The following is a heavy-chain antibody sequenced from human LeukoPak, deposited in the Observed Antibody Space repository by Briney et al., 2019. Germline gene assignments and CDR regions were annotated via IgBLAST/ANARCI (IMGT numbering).Heavy chain of an antibody. CDR2: IKQDGSEE. J-gene: IGHJ4*02. V-gene: IGHV3-7*01. CDR1: GFTFSTYY. Sequence: PGGSLRLSCAASGFTFSTYYMSWVRQAPGKGLEWVANIKQDGSEEYYVDSVKGRFTISRDNAQNSLYLQMHSLRAEDTAVYYCARDPDILLGVNFDYWGQGALVIVSS. CDR3: ARDPDILLGVNFDY. D-gene: IGHD2-21*01.